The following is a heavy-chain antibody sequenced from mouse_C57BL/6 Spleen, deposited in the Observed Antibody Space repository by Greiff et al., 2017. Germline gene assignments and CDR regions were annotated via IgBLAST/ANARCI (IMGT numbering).Heavy chain of an antibody. CDR1: GFTFSDYG. V-gene: IGHV5-17*01. J-gene: IGHJ4*01. CDR2: ISSGSSTI. CDR3: AKDYYYAMDY. Sequence: EVQGVESGGGLVKPGGSLKLSCAASGFTFSDYGMHWVRQAPETGLEWVAYISSGSSTIYYADTVKGRFTISRDNAKNTLFLQLTSLRSEDTAMYYCAKDYYYAMDYWGQGTSVTVSS.